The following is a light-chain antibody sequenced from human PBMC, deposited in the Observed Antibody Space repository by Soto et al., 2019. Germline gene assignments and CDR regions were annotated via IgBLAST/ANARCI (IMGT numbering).Light chain of an antibody. J-gene: IGLJ1*01. CDR1: SSDVGTYNY. CDR2: DVS. CDR3: CSYAGSPRYV. Sequence: QSVLTQPRSVSGSLGQSVTISCTGTSSDVGTYNYVSWYQQHPGKAPKVMIYDVSERPSGVPDRFSGSKSDNTASLTISGLQAEDEADYYCCSYAGSPRYVLGTGTKVTVL. V-gene: IGLV2-11*01.